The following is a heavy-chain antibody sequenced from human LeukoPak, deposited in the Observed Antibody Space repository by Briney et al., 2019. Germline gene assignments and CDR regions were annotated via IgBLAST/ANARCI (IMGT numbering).Heavy chain of an antibody. CDR2: INHSGST. CDR1: GWSFSGYY. V-gene: IGHV4-34*01. J-gene: IGHJ4*02. CDR3: ARGTVVPAAIVDY. Sequence: SETLSLTCAAYGWSFSGYYWSWIRQPPRKGLEWIGEINHSGSTNYYPSFKSRVTISVDTSKNQFSLKLSSVTAADTAVYYCARGTVVPAAIVDYWGQGTLVTVSS. D-gene: IGHD2-2*01.